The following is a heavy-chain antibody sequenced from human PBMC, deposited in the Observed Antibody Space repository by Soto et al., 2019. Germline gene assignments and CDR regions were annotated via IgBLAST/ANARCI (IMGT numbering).Heavy chain of an antibody. CDR1: GYTFTSYD. D-gene: IGHD2-15*01. V-gene: IGHV1-8*01. J-gene: IGHJ6*02. Sequence: QVQLVQSGAEVKKPGASVKVSCKASGYTFTSYDLNWVRQAPGQGLQWMGSMNPNNGNTGYAQNFQGRVTMTRSTAISTADMELSSLRSEDTTVYYCARVKGCSGDSCYPLRWAMDVWGQGTTVTVSS. CDR3: ARVKGCSGDSCYPLRWAMDV. CDR2: MNPNNGNT.